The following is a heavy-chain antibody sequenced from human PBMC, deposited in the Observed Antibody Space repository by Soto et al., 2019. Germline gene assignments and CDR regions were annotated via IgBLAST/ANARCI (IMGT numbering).Heavy chain of an antibody. D-gene: IGHD3-10*01. CDR1: GFTFTSCA. J-gene: IGHJ6*02. V-gene: IGHV3-23*01. Sequence: EVQVLESGGGLVQPGGSLRLSCAASGFTFTSCAMSWVRQAPGKGLEWVSGISGGGGNTYYADSVRGRFTISRDNSKNTLYLQMTSLRAEDTAVYYCAKGAGGFYYYEMDVWGQGTTVTVSS. CDR2: ISGGGGNT. CDR3: AKGAGGFYYYEMDV.